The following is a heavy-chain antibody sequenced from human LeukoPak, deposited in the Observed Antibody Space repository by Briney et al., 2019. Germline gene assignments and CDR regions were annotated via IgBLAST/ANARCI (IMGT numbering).Heavy chain of an antibody. Sequence: SGGSLRLSCAASGFTSSKYNMNWVRQSPGKGLEWVSSISSSSYYLTYRDSVKGRFTISRDNAKNSLFLVMNSLRAEDTAVYYCARVDCSGASCYLDRWGQGTLVTVSS. J-gene: IGHJ4*02. CDR3: ARVDCSGASCYLDR. CDR1: GFTSSKYN. D-gene: IGHD2-15*01. CDR2: ISSSSYYL. V-gene: IGHV3-21*01.